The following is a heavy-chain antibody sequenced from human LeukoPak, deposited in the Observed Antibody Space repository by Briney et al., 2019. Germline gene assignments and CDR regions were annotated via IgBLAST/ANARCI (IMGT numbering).Heavy chain of an antibody. D-gene: IGHD1-26*01. CDR1: GGSVSSSTYY. Sequence: SETLSLTCTVSGGSVSSSTYYWGWIRQPPGKGLEWIGSIYYSGSTYYNPSLKSRVTISVDTSKNQFSLKLSSVTAADTAVYRCARRRSGSYYEYSDWGQGTLVTVSS. V-gene: IGHV4-39*01. CDR3: ARRRSGSYYEYSD. CDR2: IYYSGST. J-gene: IGHJ4*02.